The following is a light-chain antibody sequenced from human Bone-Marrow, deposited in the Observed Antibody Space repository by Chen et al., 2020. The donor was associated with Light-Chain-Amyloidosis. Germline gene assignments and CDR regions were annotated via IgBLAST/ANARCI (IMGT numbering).Light chain of an antibody. J-gene: IGLJ3*02. CDR1: NIGSTS. V-gene: IGLV3-21*02. CDR2: DDR. CDR3: QVWDRSSDRPV. Sequence: SYVLTPPSSVSVAPGQTATIACGGNNIGSTSVHWYQQTPGQAPLLVVYDDRDRPSGIPERLSGSNSGNTATLTISRGEAGEEADYYCQVWDRSSDRPVFGGGTKLTVL.